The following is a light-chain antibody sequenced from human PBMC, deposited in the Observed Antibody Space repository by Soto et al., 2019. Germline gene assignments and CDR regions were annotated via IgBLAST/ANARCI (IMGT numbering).Light chain of an antibody. J-gene: IGKJ1*01. CDR3: HQYGSSPWT. CDR2: AAS. V-gene: IGKV3-20*01. Sequence: NVLTQSPGTLSLSAGERATLSCRASQTVTSSHLAWYQQRPGQAPRLLIYAASSRATGIPDRFGGSGSGRDFTLTISRLEPEDFAVYSCHQYGSSPWTFGQGTKVEIK. CDR1: QTVTSSH.